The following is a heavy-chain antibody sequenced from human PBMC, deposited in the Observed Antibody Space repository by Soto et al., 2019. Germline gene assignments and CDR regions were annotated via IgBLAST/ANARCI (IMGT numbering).Heavy chain of an antibody. CDR3: PSTTVPQYYYYGMDV. CDR1: EDIFTKSW. CDR2: IYRGDSYT. D-gene: IGHD4-4*01. Sequence: VESLTISCEVAEDIFTKSWIGWVLQMPGKGLEWMGIIYRGDSYTRYSPSLQGHVTISADKSIGTAYLHWSSLKASDTAIYYCPSTTVPQYYYYGMDVWGQGTTVTVSS. V-gene: IGHV5-51*01. J-gene: IGHJ6*01.